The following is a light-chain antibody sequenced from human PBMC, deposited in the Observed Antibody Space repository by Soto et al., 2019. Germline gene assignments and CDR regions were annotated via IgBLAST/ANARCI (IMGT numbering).Light chain of an antibody. Sequence: DIQMTQSPSSLSASVGDRVTITCRASQGISNYLAWYQQQPGKVPKLLIYVASTLQSGVPSRFSGSGSGTDFTLTISSRQPEDVATYYCQKYNSAPWTFGQGTKVEIQ. J-gene: IGKJ1*01. V-gene: IGKV1-27*01. CDR2: VAS. CDR1: QGISNY. CDR3: QKYNSAPWT.